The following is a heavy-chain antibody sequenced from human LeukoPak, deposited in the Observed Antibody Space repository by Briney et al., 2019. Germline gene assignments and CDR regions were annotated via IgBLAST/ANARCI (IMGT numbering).Heavy chain of an antibody. Sequence: GGSLRLSCAASGFTFSSYGMSWVRQAPGKGLEWVSVIGGGGGNTYYAESVMGRFTISRDNAKNSLYLQMNSLRAEDTAVYYCAELGITMIGGVWGKGTTVTISS. CDR3: AELGITMIGGV. D-gene: IGHD3-10*02. CDR2: IGGGGGNT. CDR1: GFTFSSYG. J-gene: IGHJ6*04. V-gene: IGHV3-23*01.